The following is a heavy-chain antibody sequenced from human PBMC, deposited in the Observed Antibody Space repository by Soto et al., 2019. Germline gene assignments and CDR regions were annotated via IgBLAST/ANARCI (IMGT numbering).Heavy chain of an antibody. CDR2: ISHSGTS. CDR3: ARASGGHSEWGHCSDP. V-gene: IGHV4-38-2*02. Sequence: SETLSLTCTVSGYSISSGYYWSWIRQTPGKGLEWIGSISHSGTSFYNPSLRSRATISMDTSKNHFSLKLNSLTATDTAVYYYARASGGHSEWGHCSDPWGQGTLVTVSS. J-gene: IGHJ5*02. CDR1: GYSISSGYY. D-gene: IGHD2-21*02.